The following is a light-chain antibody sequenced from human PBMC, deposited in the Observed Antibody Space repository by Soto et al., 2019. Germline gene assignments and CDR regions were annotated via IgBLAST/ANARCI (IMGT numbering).Light chain of an antibody. J-gene: IGLJ2*01. CDR3: SSYTISSTLV. Sequence: QSVLTQPASVSGSPGQSITISCTGTRSDVGGYNYVSWYQQHPGKAPKLMIYDVSDRPSGVSNRFSGSKSGNTASLTISGLQAEDGADYYCSSYTISSTLVFGGGTKLTVL. CDR1: RSDVGGYNY. V-gene: IGLV2-14*01. CDR2: DVS.